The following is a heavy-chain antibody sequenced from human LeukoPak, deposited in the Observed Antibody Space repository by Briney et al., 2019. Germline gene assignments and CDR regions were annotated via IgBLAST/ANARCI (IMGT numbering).Heavy chain of an antibody. J-gene: IGHJ4*02. CDR3: ARDWVWGLPPQDDIVVVPAAILLDY. CDR2: ISAYNGNT. CDR1: GYTFTSYG. D-gene: IGHD2-2*01. V-gene: IGHV1-18*01. Sequence: GASVKVSCKASGYTFTSYGISWVRQAPGQGLECMGWISAYNGNTNYAQKLQGRVTMTTDTSTSTAYMELRSLRSDDTAVYYCARDWVWGLPPQDDIVVVPAAILLDYWGQGTLVTVSS.